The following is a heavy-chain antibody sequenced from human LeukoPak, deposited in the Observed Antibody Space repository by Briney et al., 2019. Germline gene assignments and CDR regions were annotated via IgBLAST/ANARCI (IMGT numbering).Heavy chain of an antibody. CDR1: GGSFSGYY. J-gene: IGHJ4*02. Sequence: SETLSLTCAVYGGSFSGYYWSWIRQPPGKGLEWIGEINHSGSTNYNPSLKSRVTISVDTSKNQLSLKLSSVTAADTAVYYCARDSPVDTAMVRGFADNDSFDYWGQGTLVTVSS. D-gene: IGHD5-18*01. CDR2: INHSGST. CDR3: ARDSPVDTAMVRGFADNDSFDY. V-gene: IGHV4-34*01.